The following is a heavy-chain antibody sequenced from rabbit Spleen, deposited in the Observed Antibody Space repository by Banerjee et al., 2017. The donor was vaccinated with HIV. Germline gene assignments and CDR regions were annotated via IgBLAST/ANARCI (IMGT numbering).Heavy chain of an antibody. CDR1: GFSFLDVY. CDR2: IYPVFGIT. CDR3: TRNANGGWDL. D-gene: IGHD4-1*01. Sequence: QLEESGGGLVKPEGSLTLTCKASGFSFLDVYWMCWVRQAPGKGLEWIGDIYPVFGITNYASWVNGRFSISSDNAQNTVDLQMNSLTAADTATYFCTRNANGGWDLWGPGTLVTVS. J-gene: IGHJ4*01. V-gene: IGHV1S7*01.